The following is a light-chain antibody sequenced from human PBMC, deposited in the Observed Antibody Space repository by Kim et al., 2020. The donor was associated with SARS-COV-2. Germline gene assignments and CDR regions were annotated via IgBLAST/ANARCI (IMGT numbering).Light chain of an antibody. V-gene: IGLV3-21*04. CDR3: QVWDSSSDHPV. CDR1: NIEDKS. J-gene: IGLJ2*01. CDR2: YDS. Sequence: PGKTDRVPCGGNNIEDKSVPWYRQKPGQAPVVVISYDSDRPSGIPERFSGSNSGNTATVTISRVEAGDEADYYCQVWDSSSDHPVFGGGTQLTVL.